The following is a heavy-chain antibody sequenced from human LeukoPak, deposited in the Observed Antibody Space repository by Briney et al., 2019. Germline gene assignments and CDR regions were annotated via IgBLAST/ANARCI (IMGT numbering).Heavy chain of an antibody. V-gene: IGHV3-23*01. J-gene: IGHJ4*02. CDR3: AMEVGATDFDY. Sequence: GGSLRLSCAASGFTFSSYAMSWVRQAPGKGLEWVSAISGSGGSTYYADSVKGRFTISRDNAKNSLYLQMNSLRAEDTAVYYRAMEVGATDFDYWGQGTLVTVSS. CDR1: GFTFSSYA. CDR2: ISGSGGST. D-gene: IGHD1-26*01.